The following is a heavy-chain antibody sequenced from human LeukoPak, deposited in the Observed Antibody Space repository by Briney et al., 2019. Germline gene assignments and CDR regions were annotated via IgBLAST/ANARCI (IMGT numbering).Heavy chain of an antibody. J-gene: IGHJ4*02. CDR3: ATIKRGSTYGYFDF. D-gene: IGHD5-18*01. V-gene: IGHV4-59*11. CDR2: MFDTVST. Sequence: PSETLSLTCTVSGASTASHYWTWLRQPPGKELEWIAYMFDTVSTKSNPSLKSRLTLSVDTSKKQLSLRLSSVTAADTAMYYCATIKRGSTYGYFDFWGQGIKVTVSS. CDR1: GASTASHY.